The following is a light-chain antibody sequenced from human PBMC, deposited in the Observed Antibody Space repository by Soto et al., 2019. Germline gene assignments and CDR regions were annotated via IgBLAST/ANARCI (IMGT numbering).Light chain of an antibody. CDR2: LNSDGSH. CDR1: SGHSSYA. J-gene: IGLJ2*01. Sequence: QSVLTQSPSASASLGASVKLTCTLSSGHSSYAIAWHQQQPEKGPRYLMKLNSDGSHSKGDGIPDRFSGSSSGAERYLTISSLQSEDESEYCCQAWDSGTVVFGGGTKLTVL. V-gene: IGLV4-69*01. CDR3: QAWDSGTVV.